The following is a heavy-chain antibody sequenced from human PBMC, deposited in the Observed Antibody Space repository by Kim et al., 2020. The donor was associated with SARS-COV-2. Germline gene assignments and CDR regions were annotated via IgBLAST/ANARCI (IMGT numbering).Heavy chain of an antibody. J-gene: IGHJ4*02. Sequence: ESVKGRITISKDHSQNTVHLQMNSLRGEDTALYYCASEVHSSGCYSGFFDDWGQGTLVTVSS. V-gene: IGHV3-30*10. D-gene: IGHD1-26*01. CDR3: ASEVHSSGCYSGFFDD.